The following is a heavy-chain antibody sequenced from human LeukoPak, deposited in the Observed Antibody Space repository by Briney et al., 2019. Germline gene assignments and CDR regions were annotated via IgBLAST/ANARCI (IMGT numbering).Heavy chain of an antibody. V-gene: IGHV3-74*01. D-gene: IGHD3-22*01. Sequence: GGSLRLSCAASGFTFSSYWMHWVRQAPGKGLVWVSRINTDGSSTSYADSVKGRFTISRDNSKNTLYLQMNSLRAEDTALYYCAKGLGYYDSSGPYYFDYWGQGTLVTVSS. J-gene: IGHJ4*02. CDR2: INTDGSST. CDR3: AKGLGYYDSSGPYYFDY. CDR1: GFTFSSYW.